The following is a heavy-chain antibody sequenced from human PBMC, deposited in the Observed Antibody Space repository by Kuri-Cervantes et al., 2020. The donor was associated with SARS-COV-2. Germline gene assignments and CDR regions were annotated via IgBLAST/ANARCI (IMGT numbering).Heavy chain of an antibody. CDR2: MNPNSGNT. Sequence: ASVKVSCKASGYTFTSYDINWVRQATGQGLEWMGWMNPNSGNTGYAQKFQGRVTMTRNTSISTAYMELSSLRSEDTAVYYCAREEIALFGVVTSTFDYWGQGTLVTVSS. J-gene: IGHJ4*02. D-gene: IGHD3-3*01. CDR1: GYTFTSYD. CDR3: AREEIALFGVVTSTFDY. V-gene: IGHV1-8*02.